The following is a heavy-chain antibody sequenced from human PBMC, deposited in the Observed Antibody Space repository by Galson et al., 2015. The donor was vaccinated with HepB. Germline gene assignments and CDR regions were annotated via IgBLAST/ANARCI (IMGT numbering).Heavy chain of an antibody. CDR3: ARDYSSGRVYYFDY. CDR1: GFTFSSYS. Sequence: SLRLSCAASGFTFSSYSMNWVRQAPGKGLEWVSYISSSSSTIYYADSVKGRFTISRDNAKNSLYLQMNSLRDEDTAVYYCARDYSSGRVYYFDYWGQGTLVTVSS. V-gene: IGHV3-48*02. J-gene: IGHJ4*02. CDR2: ISSSSSTI. D-gene: IGHD6-19*01.